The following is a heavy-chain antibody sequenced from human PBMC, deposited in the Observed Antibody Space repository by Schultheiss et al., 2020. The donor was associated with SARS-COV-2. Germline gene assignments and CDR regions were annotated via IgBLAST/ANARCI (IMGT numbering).Heavy chain of an antibody. CDR1: GGSISSYY. CDR2: IYYSGST. CDR3: ARDYGDYVFDY. D-gene: IGHD4-17*01. J-gene: IGHJ4*02. Sequence: SETLSLTCTVSGGSISSYYWSWIRQPPGKGLEWIGYIYYSGSTNYNPSLKSRVTISVDRSKNQFSLKLSSVTAADTAVYYCARDYGDYVFDYWGQGTLVTVSS. V-gene: IGHV4-59*12.